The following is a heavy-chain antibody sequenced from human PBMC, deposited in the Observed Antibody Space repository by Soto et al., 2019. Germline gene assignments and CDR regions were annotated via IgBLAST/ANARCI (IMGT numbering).Heavy chain of an antibody. CDR2: ISTSSSYI. V-gene: IGHV3-21*01. Sequence: PGGSLRLSCAASGFTFINYSMNWVRHAPGKGLEWVSSISTSSSYIHYADSVKGRFTISRDNSKNTLYLQMNSLRAEDTAVYYCAKAPDYGDYRFLGMDVWGQGTTVTVAS. J-gene: IGHJ6*02. CDR3: AKAPDYGDYRFLGMDV. D-gene: IGHD4-17*01. CDR1: GFTFINYS.